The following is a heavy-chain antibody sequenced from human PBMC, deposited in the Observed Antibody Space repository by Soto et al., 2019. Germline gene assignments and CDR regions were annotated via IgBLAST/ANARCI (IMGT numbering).Heavy chain of an antibody. D-gene: IGHD5-12*01. V-gene: IGHV1-2*02. CDR2: INPNSGAT. J-gene: IGHJ4*02. Sequence: SVKVSCKASGYTFIGYYLHWGRQAPGQGLEWMGWINPNSGATNQAQKFQGRVTMARDRSISTAYLELSRLASDDTAIYFCARDAVSTIGDFDYWGQGTLVTVSS. CDR1: GYTFIGYY. CDR3: ARDAVSTIGDFDY.